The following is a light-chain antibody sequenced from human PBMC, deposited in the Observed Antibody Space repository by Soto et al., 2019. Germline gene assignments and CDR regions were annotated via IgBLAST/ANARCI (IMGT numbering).Light chain of an antibody. CDR2: LGS. Sequence: EIVMKQSPPSLTVTPGEPASISCRSSQRLLHSNGNIFLDWYLQKPGQSPQLLIYLGSNRASGDPDRVSGRVAGTDFTLKISRVESEDVGVYYCMQALQTPYTFGQGTKLEIK. V-gene: IGKV2-28*01. J-gene: IGKJ2*01. CDR3: MQALQTPYT. CDR1: QRLLHSNGNIF.